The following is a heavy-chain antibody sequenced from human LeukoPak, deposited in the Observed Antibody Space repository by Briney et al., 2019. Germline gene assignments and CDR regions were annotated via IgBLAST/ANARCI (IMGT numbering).Heavy chain of an antibody. CDR2: TYYRSKWYN. D-gene: IGHD1-14*01. CDR3: ARDSAGTADWRGAFDI. CDR1: GNSVSSNSAA. V-gene: IGHV6-1*01. J-gene: IGHJ3*02. Sequence: SQTLSLTCAISGNSVSSNSAAWNWIRHSPSRGLEWLGRTYYRSKWYNDYAVSVKSPITINPDTSKNQFSLQLYSVTPAATAVYYCARDSAGTADWRGAFDIWGQGTMVTVSS.